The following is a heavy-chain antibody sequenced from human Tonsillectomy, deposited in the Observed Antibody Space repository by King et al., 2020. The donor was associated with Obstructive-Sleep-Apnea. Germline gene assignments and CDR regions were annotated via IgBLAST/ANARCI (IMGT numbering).Heavy chain of an antibody. CDR3: ARGDDFCSAYYNGRFDP. J-gene: IGHJ5*02. V-gene: IGHV4-38-2*02. CDR1: GYSIRSGYY. Sequence: QLQESGPGLVKPSETLSLTCTVSGYSIRSGYYWAWIRQSPGKGLEWIGSIHHSGNTYYNPSLRSRVTISVDTSKNQFSLNLSSVTAADTAVYYCARGDDFCSAYYNGRFDPWGQGTLVTVSS. CDR2: IHHSGNT. D-gene: IGHD3-3*01.